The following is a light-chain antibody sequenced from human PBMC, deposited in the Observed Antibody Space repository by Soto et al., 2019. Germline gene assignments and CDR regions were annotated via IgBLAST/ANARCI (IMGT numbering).Light chain of an antibody. V-gene: IGLV1-44*01. CDR1: SSNIGTNT. Sequence: QSVVTQPPSASGSPGQRVTFSCSGSSSNIGTNTVTWYQHVPGSDPKLLIYSDNQRPSGVPDRFSGSKSGTSASLAISGLQSEDEADYYCAAWDDSLKGPVFGTGTKVTVL. J-gene: IGLJ1*01. CDR2: SDN. CDR3: AAWDDSLKGPV.